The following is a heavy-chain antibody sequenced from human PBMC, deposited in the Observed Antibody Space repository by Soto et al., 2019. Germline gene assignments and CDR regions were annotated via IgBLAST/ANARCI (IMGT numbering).Heavy chain of an antibody. V-gene: IGHV1-8*01. CDR2: LDPNSGVA. Sequence: QELLLQSGAEVRGPEASVTLSCRTSGSLFYTDYIYWLRQAPGQRLHWTVRLDPNSGVAAYPQTFQDKVSMTRDTANATAFMELSGLTSEDSAIYFCARESVPDGHIPGGAWFAPWGQGTQVTVSS. CDR3: ARESVPDGHIPGGAWFAP. CDR1: GSLFYTDY. D-gene: IGHD2-21*01. J-gene: IGHJ5*02.